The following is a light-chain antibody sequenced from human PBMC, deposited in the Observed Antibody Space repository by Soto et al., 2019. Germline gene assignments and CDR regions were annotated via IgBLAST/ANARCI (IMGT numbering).Light chain of an antibody. J-gene: IGKJ3*01. V-gene: IGKV3-15*01. Sequence: EIVMTQSPATLSVSPVERVTLSCRASQSVSSNLAWYQQKPGQAPRLLIYGASTRATGIPARFSGSGSGTDFTLTISSLQSEDFAVYYCQQYDNWPGFGPGTKVDIK. CDR2: GAS. CDR1: QSVSSN. CDR3: QQYDNWPG.